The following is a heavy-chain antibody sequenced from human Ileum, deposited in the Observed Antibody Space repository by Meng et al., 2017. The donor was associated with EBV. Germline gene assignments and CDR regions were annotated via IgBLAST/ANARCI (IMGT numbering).Heavy chain of an antibody. D-gene: IGHD1-1*01. J-gene: IGHJ4*02. CDR2: IYWDDDK. CDR1: GDSLDARGGA. CDR3: AHSLMSTTSLTRYFDS. V-gene: IGHV2-5*02. Sequence: ITHKKAPQPLVTPSQNPTSTCSVSGDSLDARGGAVSWIRQPQGKALEWLALIYWDDDKSYSLSLRPRLIITKDTSRNQVVLTMTNMDPVDTGTYYCAHSLMSTTSLTRYFDSWGQGTLVTVSS.